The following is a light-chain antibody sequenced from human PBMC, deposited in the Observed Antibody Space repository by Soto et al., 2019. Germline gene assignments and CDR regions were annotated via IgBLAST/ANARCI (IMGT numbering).Light chain of an antibody. Sequence: EIVLTQSPGTLSLSPGERATLSCRASQSVRSSHLAWYQQKPGQAPRLLIYGASSRATGIPDRFSGSGSGTDFTLTISRLEPEDFAVYYCQQYGSSPVAFGQGTKVDIK. CDR2: GAS. CDR3: QQYGSSPVA. J-gene: IGKJ1*01. CDR1: QSVRSSH. V-gene: IGKV3-20*01.